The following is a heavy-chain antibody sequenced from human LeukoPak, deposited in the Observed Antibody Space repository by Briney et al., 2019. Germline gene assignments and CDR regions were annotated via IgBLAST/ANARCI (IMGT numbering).Heavy chain of an antibody. CDR2: INPNSGGT. CDR3: ARAVGKYSGYGSGDH. V-gene: IGHV1-2*02. CDR1: GYTFTGYY. Sequence: GASVKVSCKASGYTFTGYYMHWVRQAPGQGLEWMGWINPNSGGTNYAQKFQGRVTMTRDTSISTAYMELSRLRSDDTAVYYCARAVGKYSGYGSGDHWGQGTLVTVSS. D-gene: IGHD5-12*01. J-gene: IGHJ4*02.